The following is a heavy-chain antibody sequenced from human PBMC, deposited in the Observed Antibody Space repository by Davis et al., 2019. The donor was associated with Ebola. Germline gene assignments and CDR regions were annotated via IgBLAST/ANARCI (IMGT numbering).Heavy chain of an antibody. CDR1: GFTFSSYA. V-gene: IGHV3-30-3*01. Sequence: SLKISCAASGFTFSSYAMHWVRQAPGKGLEWVAVISYDGSNKYYADSVKGRFTISRDNSKNTLYLQMNSLRAEDTAVYYCARDLVVVAATPFYYYYYGMDVWGQGTTVTVSS. CDR2: ISYDGSNK. CDR3: ARDLVVVAATPFYYYYYGMDV. J-gene: IGHJ6*02. D-gene: IGHD2-15*01.